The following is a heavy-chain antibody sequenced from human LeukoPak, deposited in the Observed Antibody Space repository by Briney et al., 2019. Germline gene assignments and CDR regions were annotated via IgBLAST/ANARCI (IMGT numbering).Heavy chain of an antibody. J-gene: IGHJ4*02. CDR1: GFTFSGHR. CDR3: VRNGGSLDY. Sequence: AGGSLRLSCAASGFTFSGHRMSWVRQAPGKGPVWVANIDQDGSAKNYVDSVKGRFSISRDNAKNSLILQMNSLRDEDTAVYYCVRNGGSLDYWGQGTLVTVSS. CDR2: IDQDGSAK. V-gene: IGHV3-7*01. D-gene: IGHD3-10*01.